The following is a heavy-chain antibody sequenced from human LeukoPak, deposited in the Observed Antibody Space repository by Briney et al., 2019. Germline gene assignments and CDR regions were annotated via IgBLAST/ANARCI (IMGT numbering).Heavy chain of an antibody. CDR2: ISGSGNST. CDR1: GFTFSSYA. J-gene: IGHJ4*02. CDR3: AKGPYCSSTSCYTIGSFDY. Sequence: GGSLRLSCAASGFTFSSYAMSWVRQAPGKGLEWVSAISGSGNSTYYVDSVKGRFTISRDNFKSTLYLQMNSLRAEDTAVYYCAKGPYCSSTSCYTIGSFDYWGQGTLVTVSS. V-gene: IGHV3-23*01. D-gene: IGHD2-2*02.